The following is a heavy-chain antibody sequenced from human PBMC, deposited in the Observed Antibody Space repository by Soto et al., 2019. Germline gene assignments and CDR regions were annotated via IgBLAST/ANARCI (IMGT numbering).Heavy chain of an antibody. D-gene: IGHD1-26*01. CDR2: ISGSGFKK. Sequence: GGSLRLSCAASGFIFENFGMSWVRQAPGKGLEWISSISGSGFKKYYADSVKGRFTISRDNSKSAVYLELNNLSAEDTAVYHCAKNQGVELVPLATVDWFDPWGQGSVVTVSS. CDR1: GFIFENFG. J-gene: IGHJ5*02. V-gene: IGHV3-23*01. CDR3: AKNQGVELVPLATVDWFDP.